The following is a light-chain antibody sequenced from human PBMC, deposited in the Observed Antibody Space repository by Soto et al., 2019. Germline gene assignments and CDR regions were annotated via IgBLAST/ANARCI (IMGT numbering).Light chain of an antibody. CDR1: QNVGNK. CDR2: DES. CDR3: QHYLNWPLT. Sequence: EVVMTQSPVTLSVSPGERATLSCRASQNVGNKLAWYQQKPGQAPRLLISDESVRATGVPARFSGSGSGTDFTLTISSLQSEDFEVYYCQHYLNWPLTFGGGTKVEVK. V-gene: IGKV3-15*01. J-gene: IGKJ4*01.